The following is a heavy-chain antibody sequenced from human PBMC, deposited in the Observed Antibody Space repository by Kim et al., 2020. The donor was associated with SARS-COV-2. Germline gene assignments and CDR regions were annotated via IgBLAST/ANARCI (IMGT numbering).Heavy chain of an antibody. J-gene: IGHJ4*02. CDR3: AYRTGLDY. CDR1: GFTFSSYD. V-gene: IGHV3-23*01. Sequence: GGSLRLSCAASGFTFSSYDMTWVRQAPGKGLEWVSTIGASGGGRDYADSLKGRFTISRDNSKNTLYLQLNSLRVEDTAVYYCAYRTGLDYWGQGTLVTVSS. CDR2: IGASGGGR. D-gene: IGHD7-27*01.